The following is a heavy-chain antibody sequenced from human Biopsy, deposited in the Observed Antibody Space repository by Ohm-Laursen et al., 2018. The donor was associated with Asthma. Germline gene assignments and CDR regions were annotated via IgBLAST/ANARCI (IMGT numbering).Heavy chain of an antibody. D-gene: IGHD3-10*01. V-gene: IGHV3-21*01. CDR2: ISGLSRYK. Sequence: SLRLSCAASGFDFSGYTMNWVRQAPGKGLEWVSSISGLSRYKYYSDSLRSRVTISRDNAKSSLHLQMSSLRAEDTAVYFCARDFTIGSGSPFHFWGPGTLVTVSS. J-gene: IGHJ4*01. CDR3: ARDFTIGSGSPFHF. CDR1: GFDFSGYT.